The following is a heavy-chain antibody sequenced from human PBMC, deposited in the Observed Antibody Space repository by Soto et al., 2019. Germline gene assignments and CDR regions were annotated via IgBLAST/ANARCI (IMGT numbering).Heavy chain of an antibody. J-gene: IGHJ6*02. CDR1: GDSVSINSAA. Sequence: PSQTLSLTCAISGDSVSINSAAWNWIRQSPSRGLEWLGRTYYRSKWYNDYAVSVKSRITINPDTSKNQFSLQLNSVTPEDTAVYYCARDLKGSSWYYYYGMDVWGQGTTVTVSS. CDR3: ARDLKGSSWYYYYGMDV. D-gene: IGHD6-13*01. CDR2: TYYRSKWYN. V-gene: IGHV6-1*01.